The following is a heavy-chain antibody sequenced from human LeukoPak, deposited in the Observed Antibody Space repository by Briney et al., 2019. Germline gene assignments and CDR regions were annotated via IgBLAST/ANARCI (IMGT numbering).Heavy chain of an antibody. CDR3: ARDRTVVPAATGSEYYYYYYGMDV. Sequence: SETLSLTCTVSGGSISSYYWSWIRQPAGKGLEWIGRIYTSGSTNYNPSLKSRVTMSVDTSKNQFSLKLSSVTAADTAVYYCARDRTVVPAATGSEYYYYYYGMDVWGQGTTVTVSS. CDR2: IYTSGST. D-gene: IGHD2-2*01. J-gene: IGHJ6*02. CDR1: GGSISSYY. V-gene: IGHV4-4*07.